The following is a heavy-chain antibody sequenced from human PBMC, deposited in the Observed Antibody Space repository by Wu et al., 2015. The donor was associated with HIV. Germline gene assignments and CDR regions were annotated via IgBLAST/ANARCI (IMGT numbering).Heavy chain of an antibody. CDR3: ARRPPLWVRSIFFDY. Sequence: QVQLVQSGAEVKKPGSSVKVSCKASGGTFSSYAISWVRQAPGQGLEWMGGIIPIFGTANYAQKFQGRVTMTRDTSTSTVYMELNSLRSEDTAVYYCARRPPLWVRSIFFDYVGPRNPGHRLL. V-gene: IGHV1-69*05. J-gene: IGHJ4*01. CDR2: IIPIFGTA. D-gene: IGHD3-10*01. CDR1: GGTFSSYA.